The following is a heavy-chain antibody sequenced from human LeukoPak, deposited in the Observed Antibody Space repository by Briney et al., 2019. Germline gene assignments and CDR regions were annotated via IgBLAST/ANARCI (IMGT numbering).Heavy chain of an antibody. D-gene: IGHD3-22*01. V-gene: IGHV3-9*01. CDR2: ISWNRGSI. Sequence: GGSLRLSCAASGFTFDDYAVHWVRQAPGKGLEGVSGISWNRGSIGYADSVKGRFTISRDNAKNSLYLQMNSLRAEDTALYYCAKGPYYYDSSGYNGSFDYWGQGTLVTVSS. J-gene: IGHJ4*02. CDR1: GFTFDDYA. CDR3: AKGPYYYDSSGYNGSFDY.